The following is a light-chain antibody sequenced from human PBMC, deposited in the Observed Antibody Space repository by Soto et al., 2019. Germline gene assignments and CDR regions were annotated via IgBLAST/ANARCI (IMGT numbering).Light chain of an antibody. CDR3: QQGGS. V-gene: IGKV3-11*01. CDR2: DGF. Sequence: EIVLTQSPATLSLSPGEGATLSCRASQSLNTYLAWYQQRPGQAPRLLIYDGFNRATGIPARFSGSGSGTDFPLTISSLEPEDFAVYYCQQGGSFGGGTKVEI. CDR1: QSLNTY. J-gene: IGKJ4*01.